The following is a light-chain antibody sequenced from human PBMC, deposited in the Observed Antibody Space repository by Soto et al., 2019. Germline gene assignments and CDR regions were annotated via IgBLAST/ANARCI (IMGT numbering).Light chain of an antibody. Sequence: QSALTQPASVSGSPGQSITISCTGTSSDVGGYNYVSWYQQQPGKAPKLMIYEVSNRPSGVSNRFSGSKSGNTASLTISGLQAEDEADYYCSSYTSSSTGGVFGGGTKLTVL. CDR3: SSYTSSSTGGV. V-gene: IGLV2-14*01. CDR1: SSDVGGYNY. CDR2: EVS. J-gene: IGLJ2*01.